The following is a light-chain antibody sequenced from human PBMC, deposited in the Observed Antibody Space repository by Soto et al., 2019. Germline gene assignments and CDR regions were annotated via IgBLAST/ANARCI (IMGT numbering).Light chain of an antibody. V-gene: IGKV3-11*01. CDR1: RSVSSN. J-gene: IGKJ4*01. CDR2: DAS. CDR3: QQRSNWPLT. Sequence: EIVLTQSPATLSLSPGERATLSCRASRSVSSNLAWYQQKPAQAPRLLINDASNRATGIPARFSGGWSGTGFTLTISSLEPEDVAVYYCQQRSNWPLTFGGGTKVEIK.